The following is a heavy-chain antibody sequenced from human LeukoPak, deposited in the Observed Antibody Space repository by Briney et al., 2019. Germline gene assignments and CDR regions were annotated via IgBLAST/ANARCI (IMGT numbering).Heavy chain of an antibody. Sequence: GGSLRLSSTASGFTFSGSWMSWVRDAPGKGPEWVANINQVGGRTPYAGAVQGRCTISRDNARNVLYLQRNSLRADDTAVYYCATLSHDGFSGHSPFDRWGQGTLVTVSS. CDR1: GFTFSGSW. CDR3: ATLSHDGFSGHSPFDR. D-gene: IGHD1-26*01. V-gene: IGHV3-7*01. J-gene: IGHJ5*02. CDR2: INQVGGRT.